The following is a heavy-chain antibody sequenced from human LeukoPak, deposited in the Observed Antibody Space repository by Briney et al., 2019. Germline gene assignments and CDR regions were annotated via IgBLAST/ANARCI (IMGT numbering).Heavy chain of an antibody. J-gene: IGHJ6*02. CDR2: ISWNSGSI. CDR3: AIDGYCSGGSCYYYYGMDV. V-gene: IGHV3-9*01. Sequence: GMSLRLSCAASGFTFDDYAMHWVRQAPGKGLEWVSGISWNSGSIGYADSVKGRFTISRDNAKNSLYLQMNSLRAEDTALYYCAIDGYCSGGSCYYYYGMDVWGQGTTVTVSS. D-gene: IGHD2-15*01. CDR1: GFTFDDYA.